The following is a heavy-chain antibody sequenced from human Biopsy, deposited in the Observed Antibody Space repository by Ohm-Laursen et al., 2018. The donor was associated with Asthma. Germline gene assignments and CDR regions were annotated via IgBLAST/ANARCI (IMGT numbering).Heavy chain of an antibody. CDR1: SGSGGYMRSGNYY. Sequence: SETLSLTWSLSSGSGGYMRSGNYYWGWIRQPPGKGLEWIGSIYYSGNTYYNPSLESRVTVSADTSKNQFSLKLTSVTAADTAVYYCVRGSSSWHHGPFHYYYGLDVWGQGTTATVSS. CDR3: VRGSSSWHHGPFHYYYGLDV. D-gene: IGHD6-13*01. V-gene: IGHV4-39*01. J-gene: IGHJ6*02. CDR2: IYYSGNT.